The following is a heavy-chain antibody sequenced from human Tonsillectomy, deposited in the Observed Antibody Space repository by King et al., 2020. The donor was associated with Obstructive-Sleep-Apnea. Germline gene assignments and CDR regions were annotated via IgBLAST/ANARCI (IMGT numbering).Heavy chain of an antibody. V-gene: IGHV4-59*08. CDR2: IYYSGGT. J-gene: IGHJ4*02. Sequence: VQLQESGPGLVKPSQTLSLTCTVSGGPISSYYWSWIRQPPGKGLEWIGYIYYSGGTNYNPSLKSRVTISVDTSKNQFSLKLSYVTAADTAVYYCARLNFGSGSKFDYWGQGTLVTVSS. CDR3: ARLNFGSGSKFDY. D-gene: IGHD3-10*01. CDR1: GGPISSYY.